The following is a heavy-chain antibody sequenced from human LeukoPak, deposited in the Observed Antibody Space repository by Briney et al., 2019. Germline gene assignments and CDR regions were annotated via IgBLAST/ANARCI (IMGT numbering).Heavy chain of an antibody. CDR1: GFTFSSYS. CDR3: ARDKGAGFDY. D-gene: IGHD1-26*01. V-gene: IGHV3-21*01. J-gene: IGHJ4*02. CDR2: ISSSSSYI. Sequence: GGSLRLSCEASGFTFSSYSMNWVRQAPGKGLEWVSSISSSSSYIYYADSVKGRFTISRDNAKNSLYLQMNSLRAEDTAVYYCARDKGAGFDYWGQGTLVTVSS.